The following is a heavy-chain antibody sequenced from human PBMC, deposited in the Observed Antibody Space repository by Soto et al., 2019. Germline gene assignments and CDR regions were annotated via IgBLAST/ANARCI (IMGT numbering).Heavy chain of an antibody. CDR1: GGSISSSSW. Sequence: QMQLQESGPGLVKPSGTLSLTCAVSGGSISSSSWWSWVRQSPGKGLEWIGEIYHSGSTNYNPSLKSRVSISVDKSKNQFSLKLRSVTAADTAVYYCASAGGNSRAFDIGGQGTMVTVSS. D-gene: IGHD1-26*01. J-gene: IGHJ3*02. CDR3: ASAGGNSRAFDI. CDR2: IYHSGST. V-gene: IGHV4-4*02.